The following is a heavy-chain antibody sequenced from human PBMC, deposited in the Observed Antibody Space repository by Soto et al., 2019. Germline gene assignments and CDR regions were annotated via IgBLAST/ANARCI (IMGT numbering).Heavy chain of an antibody. CDR2: ISYTGRT. D-gene: IGHD7-27*01. Sequence: SETLSLTCIVSGDSVTSGSYYWTWLRQPPGKGLEWIGYISYTGRTKYNPSLQSRVTISVDTSKNDFSLNLSSVTAADTAVYFRAREWGLLPYYVMNVWGHGTAVTVSS. CDR3: AREWGLLPYYVMNV. V-gene: IGHV4-61*03. J-gene: IGHJ6*02. CDR1: GDSVTSGSYY.